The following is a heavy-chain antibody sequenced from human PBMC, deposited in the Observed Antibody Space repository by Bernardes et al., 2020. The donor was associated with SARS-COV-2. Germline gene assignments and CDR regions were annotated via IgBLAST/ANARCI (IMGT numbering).Heavy chain of an antibody. CDR1: GFTFNNFG. D-gene: IGHD5-18*01. CDR3: AKVQAIFWIRPYNSGMDV. V-gene: IGHV3-30*18. Sequence: GVLRLSSAASGFTFNNFGMHWVRQAPGRGLEWVAVISYEGSKKYYADSLEGRFTISKDNSKNTVYLQMNNLRSEDTAIYYCAKVQAIFWIRPYNSGMDVWGQGTTVTVSS. J-gene: IGHJ6*02. CDR2: ISYEGSKK.